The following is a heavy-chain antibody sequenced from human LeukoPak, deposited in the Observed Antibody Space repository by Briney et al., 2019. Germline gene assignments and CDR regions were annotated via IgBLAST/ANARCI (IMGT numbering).Heavy chain of an antibody. Sequence: ASVKVSCKASGYTFTGYYMHWVRQAPGQGLEWMGWINPNSGGTNYAQKFQGRVTMTRDTSISTAYMELSRLRSDDTAVYYCARDGYCSGGSCYYYMDVWGKGTTVTISS. CDR3: ARDGYCSGGSCYYYMDV. V-gene: IGHV1-2*02. J-gene: IGHJ6*03. CDR1: GYTFTGYY. D-gene: IGHD2-15*01. CDR2: INPNSGGT.